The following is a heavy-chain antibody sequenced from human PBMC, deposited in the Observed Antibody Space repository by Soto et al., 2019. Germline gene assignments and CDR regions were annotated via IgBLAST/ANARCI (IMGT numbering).Heavy chain of an antibody. Sequence: GASVKVSCKASGYTFTGYYMHWVRQAPGQGLEWMGWINPNSGGTNYAQKFQGWVTMTRDTSISTAYIELSRLRSDDTAVYYCARDSSSWYVPYYYYGMDVWGQGTTVTVSS. CDR2: INPNSGGT. D-gene: IGHD6-13*01. V-gene: IGHV1-2*04. J-gene: IGHJ6*02. CDR3: ARDSSSWYVPYYYYGMDV. CDR1: GYTFTGYY.